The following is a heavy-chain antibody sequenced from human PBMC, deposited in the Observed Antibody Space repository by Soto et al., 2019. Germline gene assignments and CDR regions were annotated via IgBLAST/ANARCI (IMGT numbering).Heavy chain of an antibody. CDR3: ARAQYSSGWYRFDN. CDR2: IKQDGSEK. V-gene: IGHV3-7*04. Sequence: EVQLVESGGGLVQPGGSLRLSCAASGFTFSNYWMSWVRQAPGKGLEWVANIKQDGSEKYHVDSVKGRFTNPKNNAKNSLYLQMDSLRAEDTAVYYCARAQYSSGWYRFDNWGQRTLVTVSS. J-gene: IGHJ4*02. D-gene: IGHD6-19*01. CDR1: GFTFSNYW.